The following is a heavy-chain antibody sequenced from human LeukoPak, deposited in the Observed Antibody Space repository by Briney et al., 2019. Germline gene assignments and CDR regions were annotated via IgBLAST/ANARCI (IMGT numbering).Heavy chain of an antibody. J-gene: IGHJ6*02. V-gene: IGHV3-33*01. CDR3: ARDRYGMDV. Sequence: RKTKKKGLEWVAVIWYDGSNKYYADSVKGRFTISRDNSKNTLYLQMNSLRAEDTAVYYCARDRYGMDVWGQGTTVTVSS. CDR2: IWYDGSNK.